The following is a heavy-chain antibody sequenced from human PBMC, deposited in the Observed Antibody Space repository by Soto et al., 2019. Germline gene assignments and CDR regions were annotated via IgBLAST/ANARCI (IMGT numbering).Heavy chain of an antibody. CDR2: ISTSSSAI. CDR1: GFAFRSYG. J-gene: IGHJ6*02. V-gene: IGHV3-21*04. Sequence: GGSLRLSCVASGFAFRSYGMNWVRQAPGKGLEWVSSISTSSSAIYYTDSVKGRFTISRDNARNSLYLQMKSLRAEDTAVYFCARDGADYDILTGYYDYYYPGMDVWGQGTTVTVSS. D-gene: IGHD3-9*01. CDR3: ARDGADYDILTGYYDYYYPGMDV.